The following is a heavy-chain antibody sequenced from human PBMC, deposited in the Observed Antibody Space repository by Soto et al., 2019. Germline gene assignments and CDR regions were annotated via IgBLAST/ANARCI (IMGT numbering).Heavy chain of an antibody. CDR1: GGTFSSYA. V-gene: IGHV1-69*01. CDR2: IIPIFGTA. D-gene: IGHD2-15*01. J-gene: IGHJ3*02. CDR3: ATYCSGGSCYSLWSFDI. Sequence: QVQLVQSGAEVKKLGSSVKVSCKASGGTFSSYAISWVRQAPGQGLEWMGGIIPIFGTANYAQKFQGRVTITADESTSTAYMELSSLRSEDTAVYYCATYCSGGSCYSLWSFDIWGQGTMVTVSS.